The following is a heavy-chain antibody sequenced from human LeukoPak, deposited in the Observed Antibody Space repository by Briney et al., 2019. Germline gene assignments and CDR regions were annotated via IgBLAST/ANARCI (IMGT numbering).Heavy chain of an antibody. CDR2: ISGSGGST. J-gene: IGHJ4*02. CDR1: GFTFSSYA. CDR3: ARDRGAIQLWSFDY. D-gene: IGHD5-18*01. V-gene: IGHV3-23*01. Sequence: GALRLSCAASGFTFSSYAMSWVRQAPGKGLEWVSAISGSGGSTYYADSVKGRFTISRDNSKNTLYLQMNSLRAEDTAVYYCARDRGAIQLWSFDYWGQGTLVTVSS.